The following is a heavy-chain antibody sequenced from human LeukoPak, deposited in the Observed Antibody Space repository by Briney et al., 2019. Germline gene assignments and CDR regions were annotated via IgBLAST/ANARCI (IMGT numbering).Heavy chain of an antibody. CDR3: ARDGLSYYFDY. CDR2: ISSSSSYI. Sequence: PGGSLRLSCAASGFTFSSYSMNWVRQAPGKRLEWVSSISSSSSYIYYADSVKGRFTISRDNAKNSLYLQMNSLRAEDTAVYYCARDGLSYYFDYWGQGTLVTVSS. V-gene: IGHV3-21*01. CDR1: GFTFSSYS. J-gene: IGHJ4*02. D-gene: IGHD2-2*01.